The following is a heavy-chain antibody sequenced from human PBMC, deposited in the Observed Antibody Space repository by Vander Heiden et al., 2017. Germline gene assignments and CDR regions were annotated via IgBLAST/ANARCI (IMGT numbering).Heavy chain of an antibody. CDR3: ATDSDYYDSVPYYGFLVD. V-gene: IGHV1-69*10. CDR2: IIPVIGTP. J-gene: IGHJ4*02. CDR1: GGTFSSYA. D-gene: IGHD3-22*01. Sequence: QAQLVQSGAEVKKPGSSVKVSCKASGGTFSSYAISWVRQAPGQGLEWMGGIIPVIGTPNYAQKFQGRVTISADTSTGSAYMEVSSLTSEDTAVYYCATDSDYYDSVPYYGFLVDGGQGTQGTVSS.